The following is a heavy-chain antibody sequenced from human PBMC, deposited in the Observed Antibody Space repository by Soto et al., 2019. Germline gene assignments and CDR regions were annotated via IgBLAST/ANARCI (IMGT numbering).Heavy chain of an antibody. CDR1: GFTFSSYS. Sequence: EVQLVESGGGLVKPGGSLRLSCAASGFTFSSYSMNWVRQAPGKGLQWVSSISSSSSYIYYADSVKGRFTISRDNAKNSLYLKMNSLRAEDRVVYYWAIDPRSGYYDSGGWFDYWGQGTLVTVSS. CDR2: ISSSSSYI. V-gene: IGHV3-21*01. D-gene: IGHD3-22*01. J-gene: IGHJ4*02. CDR3: AIDPRSGYYDSGGWFDY.